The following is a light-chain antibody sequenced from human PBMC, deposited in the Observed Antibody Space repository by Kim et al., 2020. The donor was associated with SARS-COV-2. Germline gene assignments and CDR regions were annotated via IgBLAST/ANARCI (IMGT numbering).Light chain of an antibody. V-gene: IGLV10-54*04. J-gene: IGLJ3*02. CDR3: ASWDSSLNAWV. CDR2: STD. Sequence: AATPACTGAKKNVGNCGAAWLQQHQGHPPTLLAESTDNRPSAISEGFSASRSGNTASLTISGLQPDDEADYYCASWDSSLNAWVFGGGTQLTVL. CDR1: KKNVGNCG.